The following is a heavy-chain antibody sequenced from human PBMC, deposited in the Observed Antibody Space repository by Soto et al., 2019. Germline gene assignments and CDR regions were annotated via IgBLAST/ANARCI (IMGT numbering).Heavy chain of an antibody. D-gene: IGHD2-15*01. CDR3: ATTGHCSGGSCYGYFDY. V-gene: IGHV4-61*08. J-gene: IGHJ4*02. Sequence: SETLSLACTVSGGSISIAGDDWSWIRQNPGKGLEWFGYIYYSGSTNYNPSLKSRVTISVDTSKNQFSLKLSSVTAEDTAVYYCATTGHCSGGSCYGYFDYWRQGTLVTVSS. CDR1: GGSISIAGDD. CDR2: IYYSGST.